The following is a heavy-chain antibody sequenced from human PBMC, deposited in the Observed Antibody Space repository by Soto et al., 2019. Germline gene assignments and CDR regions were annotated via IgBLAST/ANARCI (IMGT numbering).Heavy chain of an antibody. J-gene: IGHJ4*02. CDR2: ISNDGTNK. D-gene: IGHD5-12*01. CDR3: AKGSTRWLESLLHY. V-gene: IGHV3-30*18. Sequence: LRLSCAASGFTFNIFGMHWVRQAPGKGLEWVALISNDGTNKYYADSVRGRFTISRDSSKNTVFLQMDSLRADDTAVYYCAKGSTRWLESLLHYWGQGTLVTVSS. CDR1: GFTFNIFG.